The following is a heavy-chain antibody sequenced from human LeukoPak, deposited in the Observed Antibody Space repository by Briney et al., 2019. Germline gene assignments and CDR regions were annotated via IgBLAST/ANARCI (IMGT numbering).Heavy chain of an antibody. CDR1: GGSISSSNW. Sequence: PSETLSLACAVSGGSISSSNWWSWVRQPPGKGLEWIGEINHSGITNYNPSLKSRVTISLDTSKNQFSLKLSSVTAADTAVYYCARKGGGQLVNTRRWFDPWGQGTLVTVSS. V-gene: IGHV4-4*02. D-gene: IGHD6-6*01. CDR2: INHSGIT. CDR3: ARKGGGQLVNTRRWFDP. J-gene: IGHJ5*02.